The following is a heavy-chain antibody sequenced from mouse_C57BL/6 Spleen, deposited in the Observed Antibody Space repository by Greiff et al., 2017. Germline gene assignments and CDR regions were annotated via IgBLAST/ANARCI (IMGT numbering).Heavy chain of an antibody. CDR3: ACFYYGKGGDY. D-gene: IGHD2-1*01. Sequence: EVKLMESGGDLVKPGGSLKLSCAASGFTFSSYGMSWVRQTPDKRLEWVATISSGGSYTYYPDSVKGRFTIPRDNAKNTLYLQMSSLKSEDTAMYYCACFYYGKGGDYWGQGTTLTVSS. V-gene: IGHV5-6*01. CDR2: ISSGGSYT. CDR1: GFTFSSYG. J-gene: IGHJ2*01.